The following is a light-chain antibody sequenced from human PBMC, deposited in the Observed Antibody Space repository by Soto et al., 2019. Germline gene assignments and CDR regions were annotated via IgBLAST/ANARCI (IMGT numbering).Light chain of an antibody. J-gene: IGLJ1*01. CDR3: AAWDDNLSTYV. V-gene: IGLV1-47*02. CDR1: SSSIGANF. CDR2: SNN. Sequence: QSVLTQPPSASGTPGQRVSISCSGYSSSIGANFVYWYQQLPGTAPKVLLHSNNQRPSGVPDRFSGSKSGTSASLAISGLRSEDEADYYCAAWDDNLSTYVFGSGNKVTVL.